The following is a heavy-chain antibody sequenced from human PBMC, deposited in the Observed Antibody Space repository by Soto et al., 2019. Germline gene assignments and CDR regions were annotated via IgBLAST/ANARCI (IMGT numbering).Heavy chain of an antibody. Sequence: SETLSLTCAVYGGSFSGYYCSWIRQPPWKGLEWIGEINHSGITNYNPSLKSRVTISVDTSKNQFSLKLSSVTAADTAVYYCARSIPPTAADGSRNNWFDPWAQGPLPTVSS. CDR2: INHSGIT. CDR3: ARSIPPTAADGSRNNWFDP. J-gene: IGHJ5*02. CDR1: GGSFSGYY. V-gene: IGHV4-34*01. D-gene: IGHD6-13*01.